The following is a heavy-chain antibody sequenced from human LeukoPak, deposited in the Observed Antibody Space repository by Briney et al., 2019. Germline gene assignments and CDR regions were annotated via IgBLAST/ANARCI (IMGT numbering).Heavy chain of an antibody. Sequence: GESLKISCKGSGYSFTSYWIGWVRQMPGKGLEWMGIIYPGDSDTRYSPSFQGQVTISADKSISTAYLQWSSLKASDTAMYYCARQMGQDYDFWSGSDYYYYMDVWGKGTTVTVSS. CDR1: GYSFTSYW. D-gene: IGHD3-3*01. J-gene: IGHJ6*03. V-gene: IGHV5-51*01. CDR3: ARQMGQDYDFWSGSDYYYYMDV. CDR2: IYPGDSDT.